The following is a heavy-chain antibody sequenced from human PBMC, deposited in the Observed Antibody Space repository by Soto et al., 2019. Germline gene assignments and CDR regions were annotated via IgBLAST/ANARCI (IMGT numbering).Heavy chain of an antibody. CDR1: GDSISSYY. CDR2: IYYSGST. V-gene: IGHV4-59*08. Sequence: SETLSLTCTVSGDSISSYYWSWIRQPPGKGLEWIGYIYYSGSTNYNPSLKSRVTISLDTSKNHFSLKLTSVTAADTAVYYRARRDCSATNCYTYNWFDPWGQGTLVTVSS. J-gene: IGHJ5*02. D-gene: IGHD2-2*01. CDR3: ARRDCSATNCYTYNWFDP.